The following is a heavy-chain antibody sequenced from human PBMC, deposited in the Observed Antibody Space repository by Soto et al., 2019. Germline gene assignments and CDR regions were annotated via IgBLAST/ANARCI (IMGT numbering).Heavy chain of an antibody. Sequence: GGSLRLSCAASGFTFSTHWMNWVRQAPGKGLEWVANIKQDGSEKYYVDSVKGRFTISRDNAKNSLYLQMNSLRADDTAVYYCARDRGYCSGGTCYSVLDYWGQGTLVTVSS. CDR3: ARDRGYCSGGTCYSVLDY. V-gene: IGHV3-7*01. CDR2: IKQDGSEK. J-gene: IGHJ4*02. D-gene: IGHD2-15*01. CDR1: GFTFSTHW.